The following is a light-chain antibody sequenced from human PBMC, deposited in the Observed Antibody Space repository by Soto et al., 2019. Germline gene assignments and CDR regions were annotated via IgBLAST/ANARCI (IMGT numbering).Light chain of an antibody. CDR1: QSISRS. V-gene: IGKV3-15*01. J-gene: IGKJ2*01. CDR3: HQYNSWPPGT. Sequence: EIVLTQSPAILSVSPGERATLSCRASQSISRSLAWYQQKPGQAPRLLISDASTRATGTPARFSGSGSGTEFTLTISSLQSEDFALYYCHQYNSWPPGTFGQGTKVEIK. CDR2: DAS.